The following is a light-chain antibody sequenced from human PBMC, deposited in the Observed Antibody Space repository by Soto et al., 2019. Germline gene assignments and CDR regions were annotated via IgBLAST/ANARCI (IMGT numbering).Light chain of an antibody. CDR1: QSIGSW. Sequence: DIQMTQSPSIWSASVGDRVTITCRASQSIGSWLAWYQQKPGKAPRLLIYKTSTLESGVPSRFSGSGSGTEFTLTISSLQPDDFATYYCQEYESSSRTFGQGTKLDIK. V-gene: IGKV1-5*03. J-gene: IGKJ2*02. CDR2: KTS. CDR3: QEYESSSRT.